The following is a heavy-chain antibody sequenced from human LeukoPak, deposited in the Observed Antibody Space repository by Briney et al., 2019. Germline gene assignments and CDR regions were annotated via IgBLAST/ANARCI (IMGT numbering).Heavy chain of an antibody. CDR1: GASIRGYY. J-gene: IGHJ4*02. CDR2: IFYSRVT. CDR3: ARRNFHPYGRPPDY. Sequence: ASETLSLTCTVSGASIRGYYWGWIRQPPGKGLECIGHIFYSRVTNYNPSLKSRVTISLDTSKNQVSLKLTSATAADTALYYCARRNFHPYGRPPDYWGQGTLVTVSS. V-gene: IGHV4-59*08. D-gene: IGHD4-17*01.